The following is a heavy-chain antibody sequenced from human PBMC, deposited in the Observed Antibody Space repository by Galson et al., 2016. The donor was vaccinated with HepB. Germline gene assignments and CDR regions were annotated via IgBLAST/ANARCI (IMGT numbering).Heavy chain of an antibody. J-gene: IGHJ4*02. CDR2: IYSGGDT. Sequence: SLRLSCAASGFAVSSNYMSWVRQAPGKGLEWVSVIYSGGDTYYADSVKGRFTISRDSSKNTLHLQMNSLRAEDKAVYYCARGGSWAGYWGQGTLVTVSS. CDR1: GFAVSSNY. D-gene: IGHD3-10*01. V-gene: IGHV3-53*01. CDR3: ARGGSWAGY.